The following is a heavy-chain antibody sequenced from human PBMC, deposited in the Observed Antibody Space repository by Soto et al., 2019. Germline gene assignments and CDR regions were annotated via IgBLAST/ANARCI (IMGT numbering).Heavy chain of an antibody. CDR1: GGTFSSYA. J-gene: IGHJ6*02. V-gene: IGHV1-69*13. CDR2: IIPIFGTA. Sequence: ASVKVSCKASGGTFSSYAISWVRQAPGQGLEWMGGIIPIFGTANYAQKFQGRVTITADESTSTAYMELSSLRSEDTAVYYCARDLPDYGDYEIGYYYYGMDVWGQGTTVTVSS. D-gene: IGHD4-17*01. CDR3: ARDLPDYGDYEIGYYYYGMDV.